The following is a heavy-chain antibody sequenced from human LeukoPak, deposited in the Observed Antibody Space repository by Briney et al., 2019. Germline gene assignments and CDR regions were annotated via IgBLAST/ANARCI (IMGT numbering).Heavy chain of an antibody. V-gene: IGHV3-48*01. CDR3: ARDLAYIRFDN. J-gene: IGHJ4*02. CDR2: ISLSSSTI. CDR1: GFTFSSYS. Sequence: PGGSLRLSCAASGFTFSSYSMNWVRQAPGKGLEWVSYISLSSSTIYYADSVKGRFTISRDNAKNSLYLQMDSLRFEDAAVYYCARDLAYIRFDNWGQGTLVTVSS. D-gene: IGHD1-1*01.